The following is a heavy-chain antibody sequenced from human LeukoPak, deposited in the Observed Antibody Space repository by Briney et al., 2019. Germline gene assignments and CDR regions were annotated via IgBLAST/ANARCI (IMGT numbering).Heavy chain of an antibody. CDR3: ARCCHCGSSTSSYIPHGDY. CDR2: ISAYNGNT. J-gene: IGHJ4*02. CDR1: GYTFTSYG. Sequence: ASVKVSCKASGYTFTSYGISWVRQAPGQGLEWMGWISAYNGNTNYAQKLQGRVTMTTDTSTSTAYMELRSQRSDDTAVYYCARCCHCGSSTSSYIPHGDYWGQGTLVTVSS. V-gene: IGHV1-18*01. D-gene: IGHD2-2*02.